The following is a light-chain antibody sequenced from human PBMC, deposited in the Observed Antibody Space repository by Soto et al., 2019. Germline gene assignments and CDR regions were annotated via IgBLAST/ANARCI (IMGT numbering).Light chain of an antibody. CDR2: EVS. CDR3: SSYTSGTTLYF. J-gene: IGLJ1*01. Sequence: QSVLTQPASVSGSPGQSITISCTGTSSDVGGFDFVSWYQQHPGKAPKLIIYEVSNRPSGVSNRFSASKSGNTASLTISGLQTEDEADYYCSSYTSGTTLYFFGTGTKPTVL. CDR1: SSDVGGFDF. V-gene: IGLV2-14*01.